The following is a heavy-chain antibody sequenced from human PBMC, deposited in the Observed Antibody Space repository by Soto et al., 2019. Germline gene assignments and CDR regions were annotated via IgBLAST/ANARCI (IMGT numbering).Heavy chain of an antibody. CDR1: GGSVSSGSYY. J-gene: IGHJ3*02. D-gene: IGHD7-27*01. V-gene: IGHV4-61*01. Sequence: SETLSLTCTVSGGSVSSGSYYWSWIRQPPGKGLEWIGYIYYSGSTNYNPSLKSRVTISVDTSKNQFSLKLSSVTAADTAVYYCVRVRTGDGEAFDIWGQGTMVTVSS. CDR3: VRVRTGDGEAFDI. CDR2: IYYSGST.